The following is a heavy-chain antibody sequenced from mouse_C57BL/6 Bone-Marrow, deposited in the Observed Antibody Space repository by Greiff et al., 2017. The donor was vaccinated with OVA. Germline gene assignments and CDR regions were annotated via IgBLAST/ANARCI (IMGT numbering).Heavy chain of an antibody. Sequence: VQLQQSGAELVKPGASVKISCKASGYAFSCYWMNWVKQRPGQGLEGIGQIYPGDGDTNYNGKFKGKATLTADKSSSTAYMQLSSLTSEDSAVYVCARKRYTYFDVWGTGTTVTVSS. CDR2: IYPGDGDT. CDR1: GYAFSCYW. V-gene: IGHV1-80*01. D-gene: IGHD1-1*01. J-gene: IGHJ1*03. CDR3: ARKRYTYFDV.